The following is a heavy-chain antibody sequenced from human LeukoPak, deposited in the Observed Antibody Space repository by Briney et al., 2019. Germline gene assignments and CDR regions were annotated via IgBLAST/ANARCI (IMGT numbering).Heavy chain of an antibody. CDR3: SKGAGYEQESRLDY. CDR2: INWNSDRV. J-gene: IGHJ4*02. Sequence: SLRLSCAASGFTFGNYAMHWVRQAPGKGLEWVSGINWNSDRVTYADSVKGRFTISRDNAKNSLYLQLSSLRVEDTAVYYCSKGAGYEQESRLDYWGRGSLVTVPS. D-gene: IGHD1-1*01. V-gene: IGHV3-9*01. CDR1: GFTFGNYA.